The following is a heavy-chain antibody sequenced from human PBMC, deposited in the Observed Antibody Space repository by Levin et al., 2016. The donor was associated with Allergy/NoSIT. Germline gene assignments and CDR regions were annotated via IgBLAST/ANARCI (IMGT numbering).Heavy chain of an antibody. J-gene: IGHJ4*02. D-gene: IGHD5-24*01. CDR3: ARDLGMGTIRGLDY. CDR2: ISYDGDNK. Sequence: VRQMPGKGLEWVAVISYDGDNKYYADSVKGRFTISRDKSKNTLFLQMNSLRAEDTAVYYCARDLGMGTIRGLDYWGQGTLVTVSS. V-gene: IGHV3-30*04.